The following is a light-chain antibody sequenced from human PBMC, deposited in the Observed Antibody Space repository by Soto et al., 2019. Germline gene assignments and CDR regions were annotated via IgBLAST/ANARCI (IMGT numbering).Light chain of an antibody. CDR3: QQHNNWPWT. Sequence: EIVLTQSPAIPSVSPGERATLSCRASQSISRSLAWYQQKPGQAPRLLISDASTRATGIPARFSGSGSGTEFTLTISSLQSEDFAVYYCQQHNNWPWTFGQGTKVDIK. CDR1: QSISRS. J-gene: IGKJ1*01. V-gene: IGKV3-15*01. CDR2: DAS.